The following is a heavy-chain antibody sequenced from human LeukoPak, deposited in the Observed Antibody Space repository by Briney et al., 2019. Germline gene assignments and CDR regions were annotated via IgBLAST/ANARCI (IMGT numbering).Heavy chain of an antibody. D-gene: IGHD6-13*01. CDR3: AKLRGVAAAGTGYFDP. CDR1: GFTFSNYG. J-gene: IGHJ5*01. CDR2: ISYDGSNK. Sequence: GRSLRLSCAASGFTFSNYGMHWVRQAPGKGLEWVAVISYDGSNKYYADSVKGRFTISRDNSKNTLYLQMNSLRGGDTAVYYCAKLRGVAAAGTGYFDPWGQGTLVTVSS. V-gene: IGHV3-30*18.